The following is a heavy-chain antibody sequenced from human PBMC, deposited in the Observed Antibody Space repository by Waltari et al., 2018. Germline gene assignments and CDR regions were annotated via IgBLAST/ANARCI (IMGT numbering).Heavy chain of an antibody. J-gene: IGHJ4*02. CDR3: ARDLDWVLFDS. CDR2: IKYDGSTR. CDR1: GFSLSNSW. V-gene: IGHV3-74*01. D-gene: IGHD3-9*01. Sequence: VQLVESGGDLVQHGVSLRLSCAASGFSLSNSWMHGVRQGPGKGLVWGERIKYDGSTRAYADSVKGRFTISRDNARNTLFLQMSGLRAEDTAVYYCARDLDWVLFDSWGQGILVTVAS.